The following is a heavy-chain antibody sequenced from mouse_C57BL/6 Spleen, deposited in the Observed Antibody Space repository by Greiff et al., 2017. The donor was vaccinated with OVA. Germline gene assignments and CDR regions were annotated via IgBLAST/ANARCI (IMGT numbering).Heavy chain of an antibody. CDR3: ARPTAQATYGYWYFDV. V-gene: IGHV1-69*01. Sequence: QVQLQQPGAELVMPGASVKLSCKASGYTFTSYWMHWVKQRPGQGLEWIGEIDPSDSYTNYNQKFKGKSTLTVDKSSSTAYMQLSSLTSEDSAVYYCARPTAQATYGYWYFDVWGTGTTVTVSS. J-gene: IGHJ1*03. CDR2: IDPSDSYT. D-gene: IGHD3-2*02. CDR1: GYTFTSYW.